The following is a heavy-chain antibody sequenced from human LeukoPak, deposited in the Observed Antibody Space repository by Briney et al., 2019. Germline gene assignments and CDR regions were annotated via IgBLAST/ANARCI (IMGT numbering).Heavy chain of an antibody. J-gene: IGHJ3*02. Sequence: SGGSLRLSCAASGFTFSRYWMHWVRQAPGKGLVWVSRINSDGSSTSYADSVKGRFTISRDNAKNTLYLQANSLTAEDTAMYYCARDTNHAFDIWGQGTMVTVSS. CDR3: ARDTNHAFDI. D-gene: IGHD2-8*01. V-gene: IGHV3-74*01. CDR1: GFTFSRYW. CDR2: INSDGSST.